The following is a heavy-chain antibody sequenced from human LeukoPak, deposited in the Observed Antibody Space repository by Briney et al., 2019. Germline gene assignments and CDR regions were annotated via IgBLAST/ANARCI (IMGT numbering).Heavy chain of an antibody. J-gene: IGHJ5*02. V-gene: IGHV4-38-2*02. D-gene: IGHD3-16*02. Sequence: SETLSLTCTVSGYSISSGSFWGWIRQPPGKGLEWIGSIYHSGSTYYNPSLKSRVTISVDTSKNQFSLKLTSVTAADTAVYYCARGVGDDYVWGSYRYLNWFDPWGQGTLVTVSS. CDR1: GYSISSGSF. CDR2: IYHSGST. CDR3: ARGVGDDYVWGSYRYLNWFDP.